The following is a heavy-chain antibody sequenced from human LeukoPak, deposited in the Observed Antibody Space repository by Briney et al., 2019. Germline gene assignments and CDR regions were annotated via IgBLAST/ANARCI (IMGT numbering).Heavy chain of an antibody. CDR2: ISSYSTYI. Sequence: PGGSLRLSCAPSGFSFSDYSMNRVRQAPGKGLEWVSFISSYSTYIYYADSLKGRFTISRDNAKNSLYLQMNSLRAEDTAVYYCARDSFAGYDSSGYSSYDYWGQGTLVTVSS. J-gene: IGHJ4*02. D-gene: IGHD3-22*01. CDR3: ARDSFAGYDSSGYSSYDY. CDR1: GFSFSDYS. V-gene: IGHV3-21*01.